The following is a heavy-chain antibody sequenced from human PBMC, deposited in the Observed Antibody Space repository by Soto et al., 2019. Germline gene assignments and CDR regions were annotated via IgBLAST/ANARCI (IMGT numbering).Heavy chain of an antibody. V-gene: IGHV1-69*01. J-gene: IGHJ6*02. CDR2: IIPFFKAA. CDR3: ARDVPLNYYDGTFSYYAMDV. Sequence: WIRQPPGKGLEWMGGIIPFFKAANYAQKFQGRVTITADDSTSTAYMDLYSLRSEDTAVYYCARDVPLNYYDGTFSYYAMDVWGQGTTVTVSS. D-gene: IGHD3-16*01.